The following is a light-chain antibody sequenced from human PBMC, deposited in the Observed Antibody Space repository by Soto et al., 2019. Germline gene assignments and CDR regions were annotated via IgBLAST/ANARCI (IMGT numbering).Light chain of an antibody. CDR2: ATS. CDR3: QQYDRSPWT. V-gene: IGKV3-20*01. Sequence: EIVMTQSPATLSFSPGERVTLSCRASQSVNSYFFAWLQQKPGKAPRLLIYATSRKTTDIPDRFSGSGSGTDFTLTISRLEPEDFAVYYCQQYDRSPWTFGQGTKVEIK. J-gene: IGKJ1*01. CDR1: QSVNSYF.